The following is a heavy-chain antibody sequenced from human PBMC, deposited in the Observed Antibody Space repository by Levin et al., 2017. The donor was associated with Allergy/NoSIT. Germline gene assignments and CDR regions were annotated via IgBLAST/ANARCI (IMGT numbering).Heavy chain of an antibody. Sequence: GESLKISCAASGFTFSSYWMSWVRQAPGKGLEWVANIKQDGSEKYYVDSVKGRFTISRDNAKNSLYLQMNSLRAEDTAVYYCARDYGYYYDSSGYYLIPGFDYWGQGTLVTVSS. CDR1: GFTFSSYW. J-gene: IGHJ4*02. CDR2: IKQDGSEK. CDR3: ARDYGYYYDSSGYYLIPGFDY. D-gene: IGHD3-22*01. V-gene: IGHV3-7*01.